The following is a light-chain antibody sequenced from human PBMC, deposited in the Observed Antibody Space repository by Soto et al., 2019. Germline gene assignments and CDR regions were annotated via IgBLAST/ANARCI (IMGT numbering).Light chain of an antibody. CDR3: HQRQSWPRT. Sequence: EIVLTQSPATLSSFPGDRVTLSCRASQYINTRLAWYQHRPGQAPRLLIYQTSLRAAGIPARFSASGSGTDCTLTISDVQPEDFALYYCHQRQSWPRTVGQGPKVDI. V-gene: IGKV3-11*01. J-gene: IGKJ1*01. CDR1: QYINTR. CDR2: QTS.